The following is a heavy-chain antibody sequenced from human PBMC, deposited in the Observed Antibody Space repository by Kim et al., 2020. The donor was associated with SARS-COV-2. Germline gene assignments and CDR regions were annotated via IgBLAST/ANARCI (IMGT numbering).Heavy chain of an antibody. V-gene: IGHV3-11*01. CDR3: ARENSHITIFGVVTRIGMDV. CDR2: ISSSGSTI. Sequence: GGSLRLSCAASGFTFSDYYMSWIRQAPGKGLESVSYISSSGSTIYYADSVKGRFTISRDNAKNSLYLQMNSLRAEDTAVYYCARENSHITIFGVVTRIGMDVWGQGTTVTVSS. J-gene: IGHJ6*02. D-gene: IGHD3-3*01. CDR1: GFTFSDYY.